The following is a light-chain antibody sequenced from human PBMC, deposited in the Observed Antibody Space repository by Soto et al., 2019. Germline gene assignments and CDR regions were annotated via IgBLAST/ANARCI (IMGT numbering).Light chain of an antibody. CDR3: AVWDDGLNGDV. CDR1: RSNVGTNL. V-gene: IGLV1-44*01. Sequence: QAVVTQPPSASGTPGQRVTISCSGRRSNVGTNLVNWYQQLPGTAPKLLIYAHIQRPSGVPDRFSGSTSGTSASLAISGLQSEDEADYYCAVWDDGLNGDVFGTGTKVTVL. J-gene: IGLJ1*01. CDR2: AHI.